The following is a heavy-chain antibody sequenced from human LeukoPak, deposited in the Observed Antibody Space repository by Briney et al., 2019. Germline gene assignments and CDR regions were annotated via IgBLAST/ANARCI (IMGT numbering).Heavy chain of an antibody. J-gene: IGHJ4*02. CDR1: GYTFTGYY. CDR2: ISAYNGNT. Sequence: ASVKVSCKASGYTFTGYYMHWVRQAPGQGLEWMGWISAYNGNTNYAQKLQGRVTMTTDTSTSTAYMELRSLRSDDTAVYYCARDITMVRGAPSGYWGQGTLVTVSS. V-gene: IGHV1-18*04. D-gene: IGHD3-10*01. CDR3: ARDITMVRGAPSGY.